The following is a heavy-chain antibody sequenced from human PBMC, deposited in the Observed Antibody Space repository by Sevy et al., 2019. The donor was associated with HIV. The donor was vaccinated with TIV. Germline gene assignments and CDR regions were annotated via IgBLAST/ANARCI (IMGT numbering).Heavy chain of an antibody. Sequence: SETLSLTCAVYGGSFSGYYWSWIRQSPGKGLEWIGEINHDGSTKYNPSLESQVTISVDTSKNQFSLKLRSVTAADTAVYYCARVHSSSWDIYFYNYYYMDVWGRGTPVTVSS. CDR2: INHDGST. CDR1: GGSFSGYY. CDR3: ARVHSSSWDIYFYNYYYMDV. V-gene: IGHV4-34*01. D-gene: IGHD6-13*01. J-gene: IGHJ6*03.